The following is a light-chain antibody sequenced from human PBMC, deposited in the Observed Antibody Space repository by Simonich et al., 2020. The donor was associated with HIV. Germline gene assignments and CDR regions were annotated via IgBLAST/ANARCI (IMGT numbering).Light chain of an antibody. CDR2: QDS. Sequence: SYELTQPPSVSVSPGQTASITCSGDQLGDKYACWYQQKPGQSPVLVIYQDSKRPSGIPERFSGSNSGNTATLTISGTQAMDEADYYCQAWDSSTVVFGGGTNLTVL. CDR3: QAWDSSTVV. J-gene: IGLJ2*01. CDR1: QLGDKY. V-gene: IGLV3-1*01.